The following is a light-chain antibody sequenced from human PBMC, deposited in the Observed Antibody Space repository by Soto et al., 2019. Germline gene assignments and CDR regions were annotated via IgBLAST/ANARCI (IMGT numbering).Light chain of an antibody. CDR2: WAS. V-gene: IGKV4-1*01. CDR1: QSVLYSSTNKNY. CDR3: QQYYTTRRT. J-gene: IGKJ2*01. Sequence: DIVLTQSPDSLAVSLGERATINCKSSQSVLYSSTNKNYLAWYQQKPGQPPKLLISWASTRESGVPDRISGSGSGTDFTLTINCLQAEDVAVYYCQQYYTTRRTFGQGTKLEIK.